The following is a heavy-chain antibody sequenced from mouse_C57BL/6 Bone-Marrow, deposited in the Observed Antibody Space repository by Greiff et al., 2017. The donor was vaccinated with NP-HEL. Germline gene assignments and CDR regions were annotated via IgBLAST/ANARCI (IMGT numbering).Heavy chain of an antibody. Sequence: QVQLQQSGAELMKPGASVKLSCKASGYTFTGYWIEWVKQRPGHGLEWIGEIFTGSGSTNYNEKFKGKATFTADTSSNTAYMQRSSLTTKNTDIYDDARVAFYYYGNSPYLDVDVWGTGTTVTVSS. CDR3: ARVAFYYYGNSPYLDVDV. D-gene: IGHD1-1*01. J-gene: IGHJ1*03. CDR2: IFTGSGST. V-gene: IGHV1-9*01. CDR1: GYTFTGYW.